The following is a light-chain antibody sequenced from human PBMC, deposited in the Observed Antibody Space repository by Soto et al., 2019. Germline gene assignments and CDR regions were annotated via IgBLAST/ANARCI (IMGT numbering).Light chain of an antibody. J-gene: IGKJ2*01. Sequence: EIVLTQSPGTLSLSPGERATISCRASQSVRSSYLAWYQQKPGQAPRLLIYGATSRATGIPDRFSGSGSGTDVTLTISRLEPEDFVVYYCQQYGSTPPYTFGQGTKLEIK. V-gene: IGKV3-20*01. CDR2: GAT. CDR1: QSVRSSY. CDR3: QQYGSTPPYT.